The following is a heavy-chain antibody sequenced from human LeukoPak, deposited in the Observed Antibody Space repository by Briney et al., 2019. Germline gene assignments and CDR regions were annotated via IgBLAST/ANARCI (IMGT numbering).Heavy chain of an antibody. V-gene: IGHV4-59*04. Sequence: SETLSLTCTVSGGSISSYYWSWIRQPPGKGLEWIASIYHSGKSYYNPSLESRVTISVDTSKNQFSLKLSSVTAADTAVYYCARRKRAYSSSWYYFDYWGQGTLVTVSS. D-gene: IGHD6-13*01. J-gene: IGHJ4*02. CDR3: ARRKRAYSSSWYYFDY. CDR1: GGSISSYY. CDR2: IYHSGKS.